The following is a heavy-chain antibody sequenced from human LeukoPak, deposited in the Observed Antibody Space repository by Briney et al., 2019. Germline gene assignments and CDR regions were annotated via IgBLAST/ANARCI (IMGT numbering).Heavy chain of an antibody. CDR1: GGSISSYY. V-gene: IGHV4-4*07. J-gene: IGHJ4*02. CDR2: IYTSGST. D-gene: IGHD6-19*01. CDR3: AREGRSGWQRTFDY. Sequence: SETLSLTCTVSGGSISSYYWSWIRQPAGKGLEWIGRIYTSGSTNYNPSLKSRVTMSVDTSKNQFSLKLSSVTAADTAVYYCAREGRSGWQRTFDYWGRGTLVTVSS.